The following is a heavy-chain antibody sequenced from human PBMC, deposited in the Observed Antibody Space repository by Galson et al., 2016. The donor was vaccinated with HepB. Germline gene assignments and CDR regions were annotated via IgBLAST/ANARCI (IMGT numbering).Heavy chain of an antibody. CDR1: GGSVSNSTW. CDR2: IYHSGST. CDR3: ARGLVGGTGGRH. V-gene: IGHV4-4*02. D-gene: IGHD1-26*01. Sequence: SETLSLTCAVSGGSVSNSTWWSWVRQPPGKGLEWIGEIYHSGSTNYNPSLKSRVTMSVDKSNNQFSLNLRSVTAADTAVYYCARGLVGGTGGRHWGQGTLVTVSS. J-gene: IGHJ4*02.